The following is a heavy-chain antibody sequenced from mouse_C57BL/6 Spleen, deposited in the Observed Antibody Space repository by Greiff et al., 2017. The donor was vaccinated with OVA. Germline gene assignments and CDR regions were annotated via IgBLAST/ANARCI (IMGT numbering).Heavy chain of an antibody. Sequence: QVQLQQSGPELVKPGASVKISCKASGYAFSSSWMNWVKQRPGKGLEWIGRIYPGDGDTNYNGKFKGKATLTADKSSSTAYMQLSSLTSEDSAVYFCANSYGSSFAWFAYWGQGTLVTVSA. D-gene: IGHD1-1*01. CDR1: GYAFSSSW. V-gene: IGHV1-82*01. J-gene: IGHJ3*01. CDR2: IYPGDGDT. CDR3: ANSYGSSFAWFAY.